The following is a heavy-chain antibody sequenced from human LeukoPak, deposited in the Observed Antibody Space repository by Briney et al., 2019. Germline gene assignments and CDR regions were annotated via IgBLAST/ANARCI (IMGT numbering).Heavy chain of an antibody. CDR1: GFTFNSYA. V-gene: IGHV3-23*01. J-gene: IGHJ4*02. Sequence: PGGSLRLSCAASGFTFNSYAMSWVRQAPGKGLEWVSSISSSGGSTYYVDSVKGRFTIPRDNSKNTLYLQMNSLRAEDTAVYYCAESPMTRVTTGGFDFWGQGTLVTVSS. D-gene: IGHD4-17*01. CDR3: AESPMTRVTTGGFDF. CDR2: ISSSGGST.